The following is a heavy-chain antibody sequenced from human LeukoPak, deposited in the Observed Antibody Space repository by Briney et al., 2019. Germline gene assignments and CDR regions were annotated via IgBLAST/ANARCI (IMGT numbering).Heavy chain of an antibody. J-gene: IGHJ6*03. CDR2: IWYGGSNK. Sequence: GGSLRLSCAASGFTFSSYGMHWVRQAPGKGLEWVAVIWYGGSNKYYADSVKGRFTISRDNSKNTLYLQMNSLRAEDTAVYYCAKDGGYSNSYMGVWGKGTTVTVSS. D-gene: IGHD4-11*01. CDR3: AKDGGYSNSYMGV. CDR1: GFTFSSYG. V-gene: IGHV3-30*02.